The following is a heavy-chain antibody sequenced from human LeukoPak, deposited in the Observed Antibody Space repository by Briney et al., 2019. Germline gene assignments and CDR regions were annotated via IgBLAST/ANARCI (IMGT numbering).Heavy chain of an antibody. CDR1: GFTFSSYA. D-gene: IGHD6-13*01. CDR3: ARDGGGLSSSWYVGYFDY. V-gene: IGHV3-30-3*01. J-gene: IGHJ4*02. CDR2: VSYDGSNK. Sequence: PGRSLRLSCAASGFTFSSYAMHWVRQAPGKGLEWVAVVSYDGSNKYYADSVKGRFTISRDNSKNTLYLQMNSLRAEDTAVYYCARDGGGLSSSWYVGYFDYWGQGTLVTVSS.